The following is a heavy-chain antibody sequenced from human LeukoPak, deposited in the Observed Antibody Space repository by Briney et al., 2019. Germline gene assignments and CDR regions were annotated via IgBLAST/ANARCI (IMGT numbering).Heavy chain of an antibody. Sequence: GGSLRLSCAAPGFTFSAYEMNWVRQAPGKGLEWVSYIGSSGSTVYYADSVKGRFTISRDNAKNSLYMQMESLRDEDTAIYYCARDHVATIDYFDYWGQGTLVTVSA. D-gene: IGHD5-12*01. J-gene: IGHJ4*02. CDR1: GFTFSAYE. V-gene: IGHV3-48*03. CDR3: ARDHVATIDYFDY. CDR2: IGSSGSTV.